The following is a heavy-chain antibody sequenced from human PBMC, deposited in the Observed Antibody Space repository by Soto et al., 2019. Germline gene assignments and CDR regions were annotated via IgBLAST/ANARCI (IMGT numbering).Heavy chain of an antibody. CDR1: GYSFTSYW. D-gene: IGHD3-10*01. CDR2: IDPSDSYT. V-gene: IGHV5-10-1*01. CDR3: ARHGSGSPLFEP. J-gene: IGHJ5*02. Sequence: GESLEISCKGSGYSFTSYWISWVGQMPGKGLEWMGRIDPSDSYTNYSPSFQGHVTISADKSISTAYLQWSSLKASDTAMYYCARHGSGSPLFEPWGEGTLVTVS.